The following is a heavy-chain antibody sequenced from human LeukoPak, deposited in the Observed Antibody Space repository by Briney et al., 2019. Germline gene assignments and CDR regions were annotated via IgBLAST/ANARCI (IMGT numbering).Heavy chain of an antibody. Sequence: ASVKVSCTASGYTFTSYFINWVRQAPGQGLEWMGIINPGSGSTSYTQKFRDRVTMTSDKSTSTVNMELSSLRSEDTAVYYCVRDLGYYDSSGYPTHFDYWGQGTLVTVSS. CDR3: VRDLGYYDSSGYPTHFDY. D-gene: IGHD3-22*01. CDR2: INPGSGST. CDR1: GYTFTSYF. J-gene: IGHJ4*02. V-gene: IGHV1-46*01.